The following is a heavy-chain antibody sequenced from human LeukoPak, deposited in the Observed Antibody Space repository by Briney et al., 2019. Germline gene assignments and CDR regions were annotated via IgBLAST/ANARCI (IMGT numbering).Heavy chain of an antibody. V-gene: IGHV3-9*01. CDR3: AKVDGYNSAWYDS. CDR1: GFTFYDYG. J-gene: IGHJ5*01. Sequence: GRSLRLSCAASGFTFYDYGMHWVRHPPGKGLEWVSGISWNSGNIGYADSVKGRFTISRDNARNSLYLQMDILKPEDTAFYYCAKVDGYNSAWYDSWGQGTLVTVSS. CDR2: ISWNSGNI. D-gene: IGHD5-12*01.